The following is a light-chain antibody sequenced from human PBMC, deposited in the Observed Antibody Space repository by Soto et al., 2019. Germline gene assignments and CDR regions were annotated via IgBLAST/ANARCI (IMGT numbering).Light chain of an antibody. J-gene: IGKJ4*01. CDR1: QSINSD. V-gene: IGKV3-15*01. CDR3: QQYNNWPLT. Sequence: EIVMTQSPAALSVSPGERATLSCRASQSINSDLAWYQQKPGQAPRLLIYGASTRASGIPARFSGSGSGTEFTLIISSPQSEDFAVYCCQQYNNWPLTFGGGTKVEIK. CDR2: GAS.